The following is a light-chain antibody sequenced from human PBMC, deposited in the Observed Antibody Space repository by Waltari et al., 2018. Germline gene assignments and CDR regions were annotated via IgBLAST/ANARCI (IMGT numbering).Light chain of an antibody. V-gene: IGLV3-19*01. Sequence: SSELTQDPAVSVALGQTVRITCQGASLRSYYASWYQQKPGQAPELYNYGKNNRPSGIPDRFSGSSSGNTASLTITGAQAEDEADYYCNSRDSSGKRVFGGGTKLTVL. CDR2: GKN. J-gene: IGLJ2*01. CDR3: NSRDSSGKRV. CDR1: SLRSYY.